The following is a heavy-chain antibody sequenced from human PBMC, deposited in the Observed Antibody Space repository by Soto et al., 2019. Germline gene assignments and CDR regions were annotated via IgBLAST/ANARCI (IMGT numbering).Heavy chain of an antibody. D-gene: IGHD3-16*02. CDR1: GFTFSSYA. J-gene: IGHJ3*02. V-gene: IGHV3-23*01. CDR3: AKVERHYDYIWGSYPEGHPRACDI. CDR2: ISGSGGST. Sequence: GGSLRLSCAASGFTFSSYAMSWVRQAPGKGLEWVSAISGSGGSTYYADSVKGRFTISRDNSKNTLYLLMNSLRAEDTAVYYCAKVERHYDYIWGSYPEGHPRACDIWGQGTMVTVSS.